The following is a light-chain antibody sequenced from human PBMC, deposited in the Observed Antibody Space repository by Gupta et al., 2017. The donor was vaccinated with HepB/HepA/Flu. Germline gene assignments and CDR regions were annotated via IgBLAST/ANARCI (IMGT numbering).Light chain of an antibody. Sequence: QSVLTQPPSVSAAPGQKVTISCSGSSSNIENNYVSWYQQLPGTAPNLLIYESNTRPSGISDRISGSRSGASATLGITGLQTEDEAEYYCGTWDISLNAVVFGGGTKLTVL. CDR2: ESN. CDR3: GTWDISLNAVV. J-gene: IGLJ2*01. V-gene: IGLV1-51*02. CDR1: SSNIENNY.